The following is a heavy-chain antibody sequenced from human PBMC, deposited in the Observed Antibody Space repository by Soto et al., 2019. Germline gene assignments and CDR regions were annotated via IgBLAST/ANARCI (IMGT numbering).Heavy chain of an antibody. V-gene: IGHV3-23*01. J-gene: IGHJ5*02. CDR1: GFTFSSYA. Sequence: GGSLRLSCAASGFTFSSYAMSWVRQAPGKGLEWVSAISGSGGSTYYADSVKGRFTISRDNSKNTLYLQMNSLRAEDTAVYYCAKVGSPSCPASGCCFDPWGQGTLVTVSS. CDR3: AKVGSPSCPASGCCFDP. D-gene: IGHD2-2*01. CDR2: ISGSGGST.